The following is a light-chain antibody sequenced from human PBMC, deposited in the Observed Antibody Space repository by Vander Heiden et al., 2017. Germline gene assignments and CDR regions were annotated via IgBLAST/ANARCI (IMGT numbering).Light chain of an antibody. J-gene: IGKJ1*01. CDR2: AAS. CDR1: QNTSSY. V-gene: IGKV1-39*01. Sequence: DIQMTQSPSSLSASLGDRVTITCRTSQNTSSYLNWYQQKPGKAPKLLIYAASTLQSGVPSRFSGSESGTDFTLTISSLQPEDFATYYCQQSYNSLWTFGQGTKVEIK. CDR3: QQSYNSLWT.